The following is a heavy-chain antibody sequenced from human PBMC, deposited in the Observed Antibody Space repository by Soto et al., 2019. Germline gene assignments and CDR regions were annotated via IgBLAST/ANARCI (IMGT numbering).Heavy chain of an antibody. CDR2: INHSGST. J-gene: IGHJ3*02. V-gene: IGHV4-34*01. D-gene: IGHD3-9*01. Sequence: QVQLQQWGAGLLKPSETLSLTCAVYGGSFSGYYWSWIRQPPGKGLEWIGEINHSGSTNYNPSLKSRVTISVDTSKNQFSLKLSSVTAADTAVYYCARVGLRYFDWGFYAFAIWGQGTMVTVSS. CDR1: GGSFSGYY. CDR3: ARVGLRYFDWGFYAFAI.